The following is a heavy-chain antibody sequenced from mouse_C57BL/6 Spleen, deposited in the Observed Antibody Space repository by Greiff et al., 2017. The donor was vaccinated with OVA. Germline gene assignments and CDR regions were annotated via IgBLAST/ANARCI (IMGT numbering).Heavy chain of an antibody. CDR1: GYTFTSYW. J-gene: IGHJ4*01. D-gene: IGHD1-1*01. CDR2: INPSNGGT. CDR3: AREGFLIYYYGSSYEGYAMDY. Sequence: VKLQQPGTELVKPGASVKLSCKASGYTFTSYWMHWVKQRPGQGLEWIGNINPSNGGTNYNEKFKSKATLTVDKSSSTAYMQLSSLTSEDSAVYYCAREGFLIYYYGSSYEGYAMDYWGQGTSVTVSS. V-gene: IGHV1-53*01.